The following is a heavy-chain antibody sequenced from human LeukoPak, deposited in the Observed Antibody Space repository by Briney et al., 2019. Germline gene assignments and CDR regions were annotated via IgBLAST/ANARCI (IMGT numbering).Heavy chain of an antibody. CDR1: GGSISSYY. D-gene: IGHD4-11*01. CDR3: VSLNYAPYYYYYMDV. J-gene: IGHJ6*03. Sequence: PSETLSLTCTVSGGSISSYYWSWIRQPAGKGLEWIGRIYTSGSTNYNPSLKSRVTMSVDTSKNQFSLKLSSVTAADTAVYYCVSLNYAPYYYYYMDVWGKGTTVTVSS. CDR2: IYTSGST. V-gene: IGHV4-4*07.